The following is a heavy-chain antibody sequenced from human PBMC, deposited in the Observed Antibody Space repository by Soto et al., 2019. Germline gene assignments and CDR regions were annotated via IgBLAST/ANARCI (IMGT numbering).Heavy chain of an antibody. Sequence: GGSLRLSCVASGFSLANYPMNWVRQTPGKGLEWISYSSPRGDTIYCADSVEGRFTISRDNARNSLSLHMSSLRDEDSALYYCAKGPHTNVGWPYYCDSWGQGVPVIFSA. CDR1: GFSLANYP. V-gene: IGHV3-48*02. J-gene: IGHJ4*02. D-gene: IGHD6-19*01. CDR3: AKGPHTNVGWPYYCDS. CDR2: SSPRGDTI.